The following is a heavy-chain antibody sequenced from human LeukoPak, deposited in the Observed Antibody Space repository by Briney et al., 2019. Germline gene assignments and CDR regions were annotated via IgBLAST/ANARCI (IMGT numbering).Heavy chain of an antibody. CDR2: ITWNSGKI. J-gene: IGHJ4*02. V-gene: IGHV3-9*01. Sequence: GGSLRLSCAASGFTFSRYWMTWVRQAPGKGLEWVSGITWNSGKIGYADSVKGRFTISRDNAKNSLYLQMNSLRPEDTALYYCSRSRSYDSGRFDYWGQGALVTVSS. CDR3: SRSRSYDSGRFDY. D-gene: IGHD6-19*01. CDR1: GFTFSRYW.